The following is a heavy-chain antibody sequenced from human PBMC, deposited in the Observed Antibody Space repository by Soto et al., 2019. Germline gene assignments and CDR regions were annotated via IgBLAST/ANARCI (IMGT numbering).Heavy chain of an antibody. CDR3: ARSTGMVRGVSFDY. D-gene: IGHD3-10*01. Sequence: SETLSLTCTFSGGSISSGGYYWSWIRQHPGKGLEWIGYIYYSGSTHYNPSLKSRVTISVDTSKNQFSLKLSSVTAADTAVYYCARSTGMVRGVSFDYWGQGTLVTVSS. J-gene: IGHJ4*02. CDR2: IYYSGST. V-gene: IGHV4-31*03. CDR1: GGSISSGGYY.